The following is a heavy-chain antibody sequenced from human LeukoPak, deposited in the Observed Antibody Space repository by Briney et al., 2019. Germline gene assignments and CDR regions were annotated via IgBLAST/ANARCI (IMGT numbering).Heavy chain of an antibody. CDR2: YSGST. J-gene: IGHJ4*02. CDR1: GGSISSYY. D-gene: IGHD5-18*01. V-gene: IGHV4-59*01. Sequence: PSETLSLTCTVSGGSISSYYWSWIRQPPGKGLEWIGYYSGSTNYNPSLKSRVTISVDTSKNQFSLKLSSVTAADTAVYYCARGGVIGYSYGYYFDFWGQGTLVTVSS. CDR3: ARGGVIGYSYGYYFDF.